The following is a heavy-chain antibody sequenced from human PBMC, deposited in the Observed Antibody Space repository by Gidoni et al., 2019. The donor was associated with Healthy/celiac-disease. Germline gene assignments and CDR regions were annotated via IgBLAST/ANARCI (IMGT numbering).Heavy chain of an antibody. CDR1: GFTFSSYA. CDR3: ARSVVVVAAPFDY. Sequence: EVQLVESGGGLVQPGGSLRLSCAAFGFTFSSYAMHWVRQAPGKGLEYVSAISSNGGSTYYANSVKGRFTISRDNSKNTLYLQMGSLRAEDMAVYYCARSVVVVAAPFDYWGQGTLVTVSS. CDR2: ISSNGGST. V-gene: IGHV3-64*01. J-gene: IGHJ4*02. D-gene: IGHD2-15*01.